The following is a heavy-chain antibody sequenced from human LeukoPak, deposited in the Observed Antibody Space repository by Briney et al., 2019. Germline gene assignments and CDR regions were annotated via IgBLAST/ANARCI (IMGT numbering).Heavy chain of an antibody. J-gene: IGHJ5*02. CDR3: AREGDSGSFNNWFDP. V-gene: IGHV3-49*04. Sequence: GGSLRLSCTASGFTFGDYAMTWVRQAPGKGLEWVGFIRSKIYGGTAEYAASVQGRFTISRDDSKGIAYLQMNSLRAEDTAVYYCAREGDSGSFNNWFDPWGQGTLVTVSS. D-gene: IGHD1-26*01. CDR1: GFTFGDYA. CDR2: IRSKIYGGTA.